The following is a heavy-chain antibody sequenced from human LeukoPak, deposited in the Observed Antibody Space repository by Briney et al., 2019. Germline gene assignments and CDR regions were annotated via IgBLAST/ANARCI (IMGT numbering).Heavy chain of an antibody. D-gene: IGHD3-10*02. Sequence: GGSLRLSCAASGFTFDDYAMHWVRQAPGKGLEWVSGINWNSGTIGYADSVKGRFTISRDNAKNSLYLQMNSLRAEDTAVYYCAELGITMIGGVWGKGTTVTISS. CDR3: AELGITMIGGV. CDR1: GFTFDDYA. J-gene: IGHJ6*04. CDR2: INWNSGTI. V-gene: IGHV3-9*01.